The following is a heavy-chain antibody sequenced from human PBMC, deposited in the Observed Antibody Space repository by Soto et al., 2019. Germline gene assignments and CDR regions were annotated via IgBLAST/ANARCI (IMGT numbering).Heavy chain of an antibody. CDR2: ISYDGSNK. Sequence: GGSLRLSCAASGFTFSSYAMRWVRQAPGKGLEWVAVISYDGSNKYYADSVKGRFTISRDNSKNTLYLQMNSLRAEDTAVYYCARDRGDTYYYYGMDVWGQGTTVTVS. D-gene: IGHD3-10*01. CDR3: ARDRGDTYYYYGMDV. J-gene: IGHJ6*02. V-gene: IGHV3-30-3*01. CDR1: GFTFSSYA.